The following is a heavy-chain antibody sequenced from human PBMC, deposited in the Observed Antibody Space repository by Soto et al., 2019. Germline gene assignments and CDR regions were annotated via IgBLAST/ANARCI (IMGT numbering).Heavy chain of an antibody. CDR2: IKHDGSET. CDR1: GFTFSSYW. CDR3: ARDRPWGHFFDY. J-gene: IGHJ4*02. Sequence: EVQLVESGGGLVQPGGSLRLSCAASGFTFSSYWMSWVRQAPGKGLEWVANIKHDGSETYYVDSVKGRFTISRDNAKNSLYLQMNSLRAEDTAVYFCARDRPWGHFFDYWGQGTLVTVSS. D-gene: IGHD3-16*01. V-gene: IGHV3-7*01.